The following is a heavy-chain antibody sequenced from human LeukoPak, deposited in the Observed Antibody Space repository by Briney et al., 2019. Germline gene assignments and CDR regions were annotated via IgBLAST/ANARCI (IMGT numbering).Heavy chain of an antibody. CDR2: IYSGGST. V-gene: IGHV3-53*01. CDR1: GFTVSSNY. CDR3: ARFSKLSQGFDY. Sequence: GGSLRLSCAASGFTVSSNYMSWVRQAPGKGLEWVSVIYSGGSTYYADSVKGRFTISRDNSKNTLYLQMNSLRAEDTAVYYCARFSKLSQGFDYWGQGTLVIVSS. D-gene: IGHD3-16*02. J-gene: IGHJ4*02.